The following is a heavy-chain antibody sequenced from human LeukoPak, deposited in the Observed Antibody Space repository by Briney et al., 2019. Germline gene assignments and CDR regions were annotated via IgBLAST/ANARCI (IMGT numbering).Heavy chain of an antibody. V-gene: IGHV3-7*01. D-gene: IGHD6-6*01. CDR3: ARGGNSSWDY. Sequence: GGSLRLSCTASGFTFSSYTMSRVRQAPGKGLEWVANIKPDGTGKYYVDSLKGRFTISRDNAKNSLYLQMNSLRVEDTAVYYCARGGNSSWDYWGQGALVTVSS. CDR2: IKPDGTGK. J-gene: IGHJ4*02. CDR1: GFTFSSYT.